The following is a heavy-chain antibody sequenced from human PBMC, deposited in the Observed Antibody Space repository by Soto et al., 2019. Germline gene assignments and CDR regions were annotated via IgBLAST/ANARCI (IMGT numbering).Heavy chain of an antibody. CDR3: AKARVRIVGANSFDY. Sequence: PGGSLRLSCVGSVFTFSNYCMHWVRQPPGKGLECVSLISDDGDKRYYADSVRGRLIISRYNSKDTLYLQMNSLGPYDTAVYFCAKARVRIVGANSFDYWGQGPSVTVSS. V-gene: IGHV3-30*18. J-gene: IGHJ4*02. CDR1: VFTFSNYC. CDR2: ISDDGDKR. D-gene: IGHD1-26*01.